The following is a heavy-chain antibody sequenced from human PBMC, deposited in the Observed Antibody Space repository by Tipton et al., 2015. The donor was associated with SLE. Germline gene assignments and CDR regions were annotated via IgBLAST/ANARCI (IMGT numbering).Heavy chain of an antibody. D-gene: IGHD2-2*01. V-gene: IGHV4-39*07. J-gene: IGHJ5*02. CDR3: ARSRYGSTSPSDVTTWFDP. Sequence: TLSLTCTISGDSITSGPYYWAWIRQPPGKGLEWIGTIYYNGFSYQSPSLKSRITMSVDTSKTQFSLTLTSMTAADTAVYYCARSRYGSTSPSDVTTWFDPWGQGILVRVSS. CDR1: GDSITSGPYY. CDR2: IYYNGFS.